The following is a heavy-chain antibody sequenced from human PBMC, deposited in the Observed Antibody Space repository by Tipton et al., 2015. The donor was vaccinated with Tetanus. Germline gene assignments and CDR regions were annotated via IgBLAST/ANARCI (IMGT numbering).Heavy chain of an antibody. V-gene: IGHV3-23*01. CDR2: ISGSGDYT. CDR1: GFTFSNFA. D-gene: IGHD6-13*01. Sequence: SLRLSCPASGFTFSNFAMSWVRQAPGKGLEWFSTISGSGDYTYYADSVKGQFTISRDNSKNTLSLQMNSLRADDTAVYYCAKGGGHSGSWSDYLDSWGQGTLVTVSS. CDR3: AKGGGHSGSWSDYLDS. J-gene: IGHJ4*02.